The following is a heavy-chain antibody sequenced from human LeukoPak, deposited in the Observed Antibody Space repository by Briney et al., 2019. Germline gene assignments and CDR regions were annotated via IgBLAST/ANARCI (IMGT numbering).Heavy chain of an antibody. CDR2: IYPGDSDT. Sequence: GESLKISCKGSGYSFTSYWIGWVRQMPGKGLEWMGIIYPGDSDTRYSPSFQGQVTISADKSISTAYLQWSSLKASDTAMYYCARHGASASRAWFGEFPDYWGQGTLVTVSS. CDR1: GYSFTSYW. D-gene: IGHD3-10*01. CDR3: ARHGASASRAWFGEFPDY. V-gene: IGHV5-51*01. J-gene: IGHJ4*02.